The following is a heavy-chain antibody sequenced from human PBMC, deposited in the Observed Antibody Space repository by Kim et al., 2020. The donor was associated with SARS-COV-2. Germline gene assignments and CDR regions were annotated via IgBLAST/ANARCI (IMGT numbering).Heavy chain of an antibody. V-gene: IGHV3-11*06. Sequence: VKGRFTISRDNTKNPLFLQMNSLRADDTAVYYCVRAGHYDSSGYLRDFDYWGQGTMVTVSS. CDR3: VRAGHYDSSGYLRDFDY. D-gene: IGHD3-22*01. J-gene: IGHJ4*02.